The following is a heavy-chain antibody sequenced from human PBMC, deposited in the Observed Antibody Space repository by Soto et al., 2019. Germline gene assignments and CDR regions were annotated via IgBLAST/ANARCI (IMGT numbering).Heavy chain of an antibody. V-gene: IGHV3-7*01. CDR3: ARGGNLMVYAIQYYFDY. CDR1: GFTFSSYW. D-gene: IGHD2-8*01. Sequence: GGSLRLSCAASGFTFSSYWMSWVRQAPGKGLEWVANIKQDGSEKYYVDSVKGRFTISRDNAKNSLYLQMNSLRAEDTAVYYCARGGNLMVYAIQYYFDYWGQGTLVTVSS. CDR2: IKQDGSEK. J-gene: IGHJ4*02.